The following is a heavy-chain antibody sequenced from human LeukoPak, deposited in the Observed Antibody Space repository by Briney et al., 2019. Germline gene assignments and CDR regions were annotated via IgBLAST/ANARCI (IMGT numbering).Heavy chain of an antibody. CDR1: GGSFSGYY. Sequence: SETLSLTCAVYGGSFSGYYWSWIRQPAGKGLEWIGRIYTSGSTNYNPSLKSRVTISVDTSKNQFSLKLSSVTAADTAVYYCARYSSSLGLFDPWGQGTLVTVSS. D-gene: IGHD6-13*01. V-gene: IGHV4-59*10. CDR3: ARYSSSLGLFDP. CDR2: IYTSGST. J-gene: IGHJ5*02.